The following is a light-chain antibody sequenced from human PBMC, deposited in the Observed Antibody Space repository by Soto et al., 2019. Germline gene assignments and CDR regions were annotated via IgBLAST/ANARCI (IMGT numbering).Light chain of an antibody. J-gene: IGKJ1*01. CDR1: QSVSSSY. Sequence: ELVLTQSPGTLSLSPGERATLSCRASQSVSSSYLAWYQQKPGQAPRLLIYGASSRATGIPDRFRGSGSGTDFTLTISRLEPEDFAVYYCQQYSGSPPTFGQGTKVDIK. CDR2: GAS. CDR3: QQYSGSPPT. V-gene: IGKV3-20*01.